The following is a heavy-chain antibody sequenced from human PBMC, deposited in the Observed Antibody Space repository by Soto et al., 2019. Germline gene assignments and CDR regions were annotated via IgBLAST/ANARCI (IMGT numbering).Heavy chain of an antibody. CDR2: IFHDGTA. CDR1: GVSLTSGNW. J-gene: IGHJ4*02. D-gene: IGHD3-10*01. V-gene: IGHV4-4*02. Sequence: SETLSLTCAVSGVSLTSGNWWTWVRQSPQRGLEYIGEIFHDGTANYYPSFERRVAMSVDTSRNQFSLKLTSVTAADMAVYFCARLVYDTRLNYMYFDFWGPGTLVTVSS. CDR3: ARLVYDTRLNYMYFDF.